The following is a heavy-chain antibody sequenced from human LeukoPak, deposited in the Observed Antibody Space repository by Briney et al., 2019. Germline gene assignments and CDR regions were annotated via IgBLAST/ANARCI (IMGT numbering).Heavy chain of an antibody. V-gene: IGHV4-34*01. CDR3: ARGRERVYYYYYGMDV. J-gene: IGHJ6*02. D-gene: IGHD1-1*01. Sequence: SETLSLTCAVYGGSFSGYYWSWIRQPPGKGLEWIGEINHSGSTNYNPSLKSRVTISVDTSKNQFSLKLSSVTAADTDVYYCARGRERVYYYYYGMDVWGQGTTVTVSS. CDR1: GGSFSGYY. CDR2: INHSGST.